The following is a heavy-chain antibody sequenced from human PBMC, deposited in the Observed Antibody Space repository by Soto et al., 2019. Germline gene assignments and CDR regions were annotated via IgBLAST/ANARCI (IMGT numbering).Heavy chain of an antibody. J-gene: IGHJ4*02. CDR1: GASISGTDW. V-gene: IGHV4-4*02. Sequence: SETLSLTCAVSGASISGTDWWSWVRQPPGKGLEWIAEIYHDGSTNYNPSLKSRVTISLDESKNQFSLKVDSVTAADTAVYFCARDRVTSTINYFDSWGQGTLVTV. CDR3: ARDRVTSTINYFDS. D-gene: IGHD4-17*01. CDR2: IYHDGST.